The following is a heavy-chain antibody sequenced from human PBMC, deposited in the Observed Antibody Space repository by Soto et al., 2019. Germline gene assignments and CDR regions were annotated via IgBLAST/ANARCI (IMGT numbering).Heavy chain of an antibody. V-gene: IGHV3-30*18. Sequence: QVQLVESGGGVVQPGRSLRLSCAASGFTFSSYGMHWVRQAPGKGLEWVAVISYDGSNKYYGDSVKGRFTISRDNSKNTLYLQMNSLRAEDTAVYYCAKTGVVAATAFDYWGQGTLVTVSS. D-gene: IGHD2-15*01. CDR3: AKTGVVAATAFDY. CDR2: ISYDGSNK. J-gene: IGHJ4*02. CDR1: GFTFSSYG.